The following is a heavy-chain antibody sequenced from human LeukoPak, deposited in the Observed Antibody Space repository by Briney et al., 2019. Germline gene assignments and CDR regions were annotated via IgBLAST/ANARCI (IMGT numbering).Heavy chain of an antibody. CDR1: GFTFSSYS. J-gene: IGHJ5*02. V-gene: IGHV3-21*01. D-gene: IGHD4-17*01. Sequence: PGGSLRLSCAASGFTFSSYSMNWVRQAPGKGLEWVSSISSSSSYIYYADSVKGRFTISRDNAKNSLYLQMSSLRAEDTAVYYCAREIGDYVRWFDPWGQGTLVTVSS. CDR3: AREIGDYVRWFDP. CDR2: ISSSSSYI.